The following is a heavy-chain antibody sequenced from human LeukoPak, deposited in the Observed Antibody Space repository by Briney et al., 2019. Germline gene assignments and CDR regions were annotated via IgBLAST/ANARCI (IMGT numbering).Heavy chain of an antibody. CDR2: IYHSGST. D-gene: IGHD1-26*01. CDR1: GGSFSGYY. V-gene: IGHV4-38-2*01. Sequence: SETLSLTCAVYGGSFSGYYWGWIRQPPGKGLEWIGSIYHSGSTYYNPSLKGRVTISVDTSKNQFSLKLSSVTAADTAVYYCARRPEWELPRTAFDYWGQGTLVTVSS. J-gene: IGHJ4*02. CDR3: ARRPEWELPRTAFDY.